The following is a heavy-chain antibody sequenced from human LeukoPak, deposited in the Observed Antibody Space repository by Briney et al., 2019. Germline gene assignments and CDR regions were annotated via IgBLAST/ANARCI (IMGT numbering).Heavy chain of an antibody. CDR3: ASMIAAAGRDWFDP. CDR2: ISAYNGNT. CDR1: GYTFTSYG. Sequence: ASVKVSCKASGYTFTSYGISWVRQAPGQGLEWMGWISAYNGNTNYAQKLQGRVTMTTDTSTSTAYMGLRSLRSDDTAVYYCASMIAAAGRDWFDPWGQGTLVTVSS. V-gene: IGHV1-18*01. D-gene: IGHD6-13*01. J-gene: IGHJ5*02.